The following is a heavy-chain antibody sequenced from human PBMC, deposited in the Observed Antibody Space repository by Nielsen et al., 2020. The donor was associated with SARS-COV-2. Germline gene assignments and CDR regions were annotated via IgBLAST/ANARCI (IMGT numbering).Heavy chain of an antibody. V-gene: IGHV3-30*18. CDR2: ISYEGSQK. Sequence: GGSLRLSCAASGFTFHNFGFYWVRQAPGKGLEWVASISYEGSQKYYAESLTGRFTVSRDTSKNTVYPQMNSLSVEDTAVYHCAKRRAVFMLTFGGEGAMDVWGQVTTVSVSS. J-gene: IGHJ6*02. CDR1: GFTFHNFG. CDR3: AKRRAVFMLTFGGEGAMDV. D-gene: IGHD3-16*01.